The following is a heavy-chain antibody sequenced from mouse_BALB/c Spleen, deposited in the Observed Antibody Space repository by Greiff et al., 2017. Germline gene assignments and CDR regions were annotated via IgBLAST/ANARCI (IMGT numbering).Heavy chain of an antibody. D-gene: IGHD2-1*01. V-gene: IGHV1-54*01. CDR1: GYAFTNYL. CDR2: INPGSGGT. CDR3: ARLRGNYDY. J-gene: IGHJ2*01. Sequence: VQLVESGAELVRPGTSVKVSCKASGYAFTNYLIEWVKQRPGQGLEWIGVINPGSGGTNYNEKFKGKATLTADKSSSTAYMQLSSLTSDDSAVYFCARLRGNYDYWGQGTTLTVSS.